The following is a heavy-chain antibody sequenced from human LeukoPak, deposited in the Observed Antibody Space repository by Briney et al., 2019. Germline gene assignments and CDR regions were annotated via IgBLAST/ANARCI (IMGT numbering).Heavy chain of an antibody. CDR1: GGSISSYY. CDR2: IYYSGST. D-gene: IGHD3-3*01. CDR3: ARGHYDFWGDYNWFDP. J-gene: IGHJ5*02. V-gene: IGHV4-59*01. Sequence: SETLSLTCTVSGGSISSYYWSWIRQPPGKGLEWIGYIYYSGSTNYNPSLKSRVTISVDTSKNQFSLKLSSVTAADTAVYYCARGHYDFWGDYNWFDPWGQGTLVTVSS.